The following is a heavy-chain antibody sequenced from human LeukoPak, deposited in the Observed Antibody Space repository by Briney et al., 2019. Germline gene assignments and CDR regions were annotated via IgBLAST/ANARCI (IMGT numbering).Heavy chain of an antibody. CDR3: ARETYSYGLSYYFDY. J-gene: IGHJ4*02. V-gene: IGHV3-53*01. D-gene: IGHD5-18*01. CDR2: IYSGGST. Sequence: GGSLRLSCTASGFTFGDYAMSWVRQAPGKGLEWVSVIYSGGSTYYADSVKGRFTISRDNSKNTLYLQMNSLRAEDTAVYYCARETYSYGLSYYFDYWGQGTLVTVSS. CDR1: GFTFGDYA.